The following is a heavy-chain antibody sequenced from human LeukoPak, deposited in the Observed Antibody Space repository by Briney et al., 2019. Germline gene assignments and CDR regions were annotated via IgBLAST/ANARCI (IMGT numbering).Heavy chain of an antibody. CDR2: IYYSGST. Sequence: SETLSLTCTVSGGSISSYYWSWIRQPPGKGLERIGYIYYSGSTNYNPSLKSRVTISVDTSKNQFSLKLSSVTAADTAVYYCARDSGSSWYFNTFDIWGQGTMVTVSS. CDR3: ARDSGSSWYFNTFDI. V-gene: IGHV4-59*01. D-gene: IGHD6-13*01. CDR1: GGSISSYY. J-gene: IGHJ3*02.